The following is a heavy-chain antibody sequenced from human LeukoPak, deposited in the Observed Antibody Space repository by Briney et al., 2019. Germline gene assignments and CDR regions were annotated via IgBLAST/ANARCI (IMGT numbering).Heavy chain of an antibody. J-gene: IGHJ4*02. CDR3: ARLGAGPTYYDFWSGYSSFYFDY. Sequence: SETLSLTCTVSGGSTSSGNYYWGWIRQPPGKGLEWIGGVSSSGSTYYNPSLKSRITILIDTSKNHFSLKLSSVSAADTAVYYCARLGAGPTYYDFWSGYSSFYFDYWGQGTLVTVSS. D-gene: IGHD3-3*01. V-gene: IGHV4-39*02. CDR2: VSSSGST. CDR1: GGSTSSGNYY.